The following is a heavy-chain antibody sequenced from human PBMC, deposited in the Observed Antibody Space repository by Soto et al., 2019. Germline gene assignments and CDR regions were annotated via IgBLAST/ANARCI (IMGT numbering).Heavy chain of an antibody. CDR1: GFTFSTYS. J-gene: IGHJ4*02. CDR2: ISDNSSVI. Sequence: EVQLVESGGGLVQPGGSLRLSCAASGFTFSTYSINWVRQAPGKGLEWISYISDNSSVIYYADAVKGRFTISRDNAKNSLYLHMNSLRDEDTAVYYCARDRDAYCSKGICSGPYFHYWGQGTLVTVSS. D-gene: IGHD2-8*01. CDR3: ARDRDAYCSKGICSGPYFHY. V-gene: IGHV3-48*02.